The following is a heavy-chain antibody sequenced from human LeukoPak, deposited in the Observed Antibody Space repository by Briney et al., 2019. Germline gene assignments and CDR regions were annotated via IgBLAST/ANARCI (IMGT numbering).Heavy chain of an antibody. CDR2: ISYDGSNK. D-gene: IGHD6-19*01. V-gene: IGHV3-30*18. Sequence: LGGSLRLSCAASGFTFSSYGMHWVRQAPGKGLEWVAVISYDGSNKYYADSVKGRFTISRDNSKNTLYLQMNSLRAEDTAVYYCAKGHIAVAGCEGCYFDYWGQGTLVTVSS. CDR1: GFTFSSYG. CDR3: AKGHIAVAGCEGCYFDY. J-gene: IGHJ4*02.